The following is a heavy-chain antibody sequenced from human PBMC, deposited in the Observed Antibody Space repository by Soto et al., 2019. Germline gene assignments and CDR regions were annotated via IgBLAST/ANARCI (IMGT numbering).Heavy chain of an antibody. J-gene: IGHJ6*03. CDR3: ARIAVAGTWRDYYYYYMDV. Sequence: PSETLSLTCTVSGGSIRSYYWSWIRQPPGKGLEWIGYIYDIGSTNYNPSLKSRVTISVDTSKNHFSLKLSSVTAADTAVYYCARIAVAGTWRDYYYYYMDVWGKGTTVTVSS. CDR2: IYDIGST. CDR1: GGSIRSYY. D-gene: IGHD6-19*01. V-gene: IGHV4-59*01.